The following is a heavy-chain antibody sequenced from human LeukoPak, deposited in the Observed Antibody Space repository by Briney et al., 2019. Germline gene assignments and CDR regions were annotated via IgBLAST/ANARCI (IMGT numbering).Heavy chain of an antibody. CDR3: ARSLQMAAAVLDY. J-gene: IGHJ4*02. D-gene: IGHD6-13*01. CDR1: GGTFSSYA. Sequence: SVKVSCKASGGTFSSYAISWVRQAPGQGLEWMGGIIPIFGTANYAQKFQGRVTITTDESTSTAYMELSSLRSEDTAVYYCARSLQMAAAVLDYWGQGTLVTVSS. CDR2: IIPIFGTA. V-gene: IGHV1-69*05.